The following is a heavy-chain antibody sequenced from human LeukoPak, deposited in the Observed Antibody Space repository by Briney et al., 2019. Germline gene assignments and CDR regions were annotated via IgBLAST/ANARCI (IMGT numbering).Heavy chain of an antibody. D-gene: IGHD2-8*02. CDR1: GYSISSDYY. J-gene: IGHJ4*02. CDR3: ARDSSWWTDFDY. Sequence: PSETLSLTCTVSGYSISSDYYWGWIRQPPGKGLEWIRSIYDSGRTYYNPSLKSRVTISVDTSKNQFSLKLSSVTAADTAVYYCARDSSWWTDFDYWGQGALVTVSS. CDR2: IYDSGRT. V-gene: IGHV4-38-2*02.